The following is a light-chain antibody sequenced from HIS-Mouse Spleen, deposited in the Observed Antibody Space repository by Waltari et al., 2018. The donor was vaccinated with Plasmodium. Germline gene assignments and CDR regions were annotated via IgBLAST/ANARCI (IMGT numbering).Light chain of an antibody. J-gene: IGKJ4*01. V-gene: IGKV1-6*01. Sequence: AIQMTQSPSSLSASVGDRVAITCRASQGIRNYLGWYQQKPGKAPKLLIYAASSLQSGVPSRFSGSGSGTDFTLTISSLQPEDFATYYCLQDYNYPITFGGGTKVEIK. CDR2: AAS. CDR1: QGIRNY. CDR3: LQDYNYPIT.